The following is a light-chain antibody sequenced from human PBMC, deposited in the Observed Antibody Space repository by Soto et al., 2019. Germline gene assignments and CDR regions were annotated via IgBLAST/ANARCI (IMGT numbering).Light chain of an antibody. CDR2: GAS. Sequence: EIVMTQSPATLSVSPGERATLSCRASQSVSSNLAWYQQKPGQAPLLLIYGASTRATGIPARFSGSGSGTEFTLTISSLQSEAFAVYDCQQYNNWPPYTFGQGTKLEIK. CDR1: QSVSSN. J-gene: IGKJ2*01. CDR3: QQYNNWPPYT. V-gene: IGKV3-15*01.